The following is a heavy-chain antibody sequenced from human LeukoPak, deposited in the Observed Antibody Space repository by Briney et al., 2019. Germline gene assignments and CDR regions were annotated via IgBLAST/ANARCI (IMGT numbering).Heavy chain of an antibody. D-gene: IGHD3-10*01. J-gene: IGHJ6*02. CDR1: GYTFTGYY. Sequence: ASVKVSCKASGYTFTGYYIHWVRQAPGQGLEWMGWINPNSGGTNYAQKFQGRVTMTRDTSISTAYMELSRLRSDDTAVYYCARKQLLWFGELSSGMDVWGQGTTVTVSS. V-gene: IGHV1-2*02. CDR3: ARKQLLWFGELSSGMDV. CDR2: INPNSGGT.